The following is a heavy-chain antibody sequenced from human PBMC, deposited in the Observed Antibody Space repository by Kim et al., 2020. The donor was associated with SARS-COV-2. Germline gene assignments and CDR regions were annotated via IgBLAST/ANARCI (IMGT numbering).Heavy chain of an antibody. CDR1: GFTFTSSA. J-gene: IGHJ3*02. CDR3: AADLRAYYDYVWGSYLLDAFDI. D-gene: IGHD3-16*02. V-gene: IGHV1-58*01. Sequence: SVKVSCKASGFTFTSSAVQWVRQARGQRLEWIGWIVVGSGNTNYAQKFQERVTITRDMSTSTAYMELSSLRSEDTAVYYCAADLRAYYDYVWGSYLLDAFDIWGQGTMVTVSS. CDR2: IVVGSGNT.